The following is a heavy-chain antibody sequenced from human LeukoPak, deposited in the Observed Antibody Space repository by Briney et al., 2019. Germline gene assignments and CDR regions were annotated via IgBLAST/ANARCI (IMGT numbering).Heavy chain of an antibody. CDR3: AFSNAFKV. V-gene: IGHV3-7*01. J-gene: IGHJ4*02. Sequence: GGSLRLSCAASGISFSGNWMGWVRQAPGEGLEWVASIKYDGSAKYNADSVEGRFTISRDNAKNSLYLEMNSLTAEDTAVYYCAFSNAFKVWGQGTLVTVSS. D-gene: IGHD2-8*01. CDR2: IKYDGSAK. CDR1: GISFSGNW.